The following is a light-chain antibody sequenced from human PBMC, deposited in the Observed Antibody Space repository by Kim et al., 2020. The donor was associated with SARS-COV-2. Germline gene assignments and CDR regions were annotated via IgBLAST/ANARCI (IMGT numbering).Light chain of an antibody. CDR1: RGVSSD. CDR3: QQYNNWGT. CDR2: GAS. J-gene: IGKJ1*01. Sequence: SMYPGETATLSCRASRGVSSDLAWYQEKPGQAPRLLIYGASTRVTGIPARFSGSGSGTEFTLTISSLQSEDSAVYYCQQYNNWGTFGQGTKVDIK. V-gene: IGKV3-15*01.